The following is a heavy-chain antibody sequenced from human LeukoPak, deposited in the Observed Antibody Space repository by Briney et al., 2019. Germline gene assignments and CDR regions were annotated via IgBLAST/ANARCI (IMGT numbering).Heavy chain of an antibody. CDR2: ITYDGATT. CDR3: AKDQAGSIDY. D-gene: IGHD1-1*01. Sequence: GGSLRLSCAASGFTFNDYIMHWVRQAPGKGLEWVSLITYDGATTRYIDSVKGRFTISRDNSKKSLYLQMNSLRIEDTALYYCAKDQAGSIDYWGQGTLVTVSS. V-gene: IGHV3-43*01. CDR1: GFTFNDYI. J-gene: IGHJ4*02.